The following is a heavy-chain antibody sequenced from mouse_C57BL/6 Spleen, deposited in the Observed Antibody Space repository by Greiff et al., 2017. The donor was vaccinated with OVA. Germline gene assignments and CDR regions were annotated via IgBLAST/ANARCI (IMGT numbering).Heavy chain of an antibody. CDR3: ARKAYYAMDY. J-gene: IGHJ4*01. CDR1: GFTFSAFY. CDR2: LNYDGSST. V-gene: IGHV5-16*01. Sequence: EVKLVESEGGLVQPGSSMKLSCPPSGFTFSAFYMAWFRPVPDKVLEWVANLNYDGSSTSYLASLKGRFIISRDNAKNILYLKMSSLKSEDTATYYCARKAYYAMDYWGQGTSVTVSS.